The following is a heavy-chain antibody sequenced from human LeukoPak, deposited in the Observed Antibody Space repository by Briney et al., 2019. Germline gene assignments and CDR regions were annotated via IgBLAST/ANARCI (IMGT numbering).Heavy chain of an antibody. D-gene: IGHD3-22*01. CDR2: ISAYNGNT. Sequence: VASVKLSCTASGYTFTSYGISWVRQAPGQGLEWMGWISAYNGNTNYAQKLQGRVTITTDTSTSTAYMDLRSLRSDDTAVYYCARDLGDNSSAIDYWGQGTLVTVSS. CDR3: ARDLGDNSSAIDY. J-gene: IGHJ4*02. V-gene: IGHV1-18*01. CDR1: GYTFTSYG.